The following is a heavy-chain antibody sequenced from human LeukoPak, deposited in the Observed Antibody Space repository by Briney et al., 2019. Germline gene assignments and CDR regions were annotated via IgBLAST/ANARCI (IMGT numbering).Heavy chain of an antibody. CDR1: GFTFSSYA. J-gene: IGHJ6*02. CDR2: ISYDGSNK. Sequence: PGGSLRLSCAASGFTFSSYAMHWVRQAPGKGLEWVAVISYDGSNKYYADSVKGRFTISRDNSKNTLYLQMNSLRAEDTAVYYCARANSGMYDDFWSGYPYYYGMDVWGQGTTVTVSS. V-gene: IGHV3-30-3*01. D-gene: IGHD3-3*01. CDR3: ARANSGMYDDFWSGYPYYYGMDV.